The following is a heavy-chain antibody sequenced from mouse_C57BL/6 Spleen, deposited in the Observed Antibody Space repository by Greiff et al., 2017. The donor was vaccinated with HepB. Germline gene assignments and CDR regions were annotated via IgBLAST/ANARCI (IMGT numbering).Heavy chain of an antibody. CDR1: GFNIKNTY. CDR2: IDPANGNT. V-gene: IGHV14-3*01. J-gene: IGHJ4*01. D-gene: IGHD1-1*01. Sequence: VQLKESVAELVRPGASVKLSCTASGFNIKNTYMHWVKQRPEQGLEWIGRIDPANGNTKYAPKFQGKATITADTSSNTAYLQLSSLTSEDTAIYYCARGLRYGSSYAYAMDYWGQGTSVTVSS. CDR3: ARGLRYGSSYAYAMDY.